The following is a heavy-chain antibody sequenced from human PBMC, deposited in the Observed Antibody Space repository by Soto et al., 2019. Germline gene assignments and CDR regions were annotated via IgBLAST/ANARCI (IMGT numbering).Heavy chain of an antibody. V-gene: IGHV3-30*18. D-gene: IGHD3-22*01. CDR2: ISYDGSNK. Sequence: WSLRLSCAASGFTFSSYGMHWVRQAPGKGLEWVAVISYDGSNKYYADSVKGRFTISRDNSKNTLYLQMNSLRAEDTAVYYCAKIYYYDSSGYPLYFDYWGQGTLVTVYS. CDR1: GFTFSSYG. J-gene: IGHJ4*02. CDR3: AKIYYYDSSGYPLYFDY.